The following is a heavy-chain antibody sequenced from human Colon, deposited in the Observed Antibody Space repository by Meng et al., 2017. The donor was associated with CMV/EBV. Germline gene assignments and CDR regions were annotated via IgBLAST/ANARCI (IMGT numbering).Heavy chain of an antibody. CDR3: VRGGYSGTQTGGVQEY. V-gene: IGHV4-4*07. CDR2: ISTNWNA. J-gene: IGHJ4*02. Sequence: QAELRGPGPGLVKPSATPSRPGTVSGGPISTYSWSWIRQPAGELLGWVGRISTNWNAEYNPSPNSRATIWLDTSNNQFSLKLTSVTAADTAVYYCVRGGYSGTQTGGVQEYWGQGTLVTVSS. CDR1: GGPISTYS. D-gene: IGHD5-12*01.